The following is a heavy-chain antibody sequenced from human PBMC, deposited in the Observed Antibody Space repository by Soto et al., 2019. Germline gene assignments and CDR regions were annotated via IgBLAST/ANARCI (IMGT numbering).Heavy chain of an antibody. D-gene: IGHD6-6*01. CDR3: ARVRFPSAPRRPLDCYFMDV. CDR2: SSGGGSGR. J-gene: IGHJ6*03. V-gene: IGHV3-23*04. CDR1: GFTFGSYA. Sequence: VELVESGGGLVQPGGSLRLSCAASGFTFGSYAMTWVRQAPGKGLEWVSGSSGGGSGRYYSDSVEARFTISRDHPKNLLYLQMTTLRADDTAVYFCARVRFPSAPRRPLDCYFMDVWGNGTTITVSS.